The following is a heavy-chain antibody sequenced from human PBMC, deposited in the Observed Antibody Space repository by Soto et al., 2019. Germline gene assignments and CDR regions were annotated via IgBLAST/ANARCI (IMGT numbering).Heavy chain of an antibody. V-gene: IGHV1-69*01. J-gene: IGHJ6*02. CDR3: ACGPIVVVGSRAYYGMDV. CDR1: GGTLSNSA. CDR2: IIPVIGII. D-gene: IGHD2-15*01. Sequence: QVQLVQSGAEVKKPGSSVRVSCKASGGTLSNSAFSWVRQAPGQGLEWMGGIIPVIGIIKYAQNLEGRVTITADEPTKTNYMERSSLRYVDRDVYYCACGPIVVVGSRAYYGMDVWGQGPTVTVSS.